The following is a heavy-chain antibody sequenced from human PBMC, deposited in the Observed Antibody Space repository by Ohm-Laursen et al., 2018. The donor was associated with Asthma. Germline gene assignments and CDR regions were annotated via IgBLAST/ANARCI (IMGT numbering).Heavy chain of an antibody. CDR3: ARGNHYYGSGSYYNDDWFDP. Sequence: ASVKVSCKTSGYTFTGYYMHWVRQAPGQGLEWMGRINPNSGGTNYAQKFQGRVTMTRDTSISTAYMELSRLRSDDTAVYYCARGNHYYGSGSYYNDDWFDPWGQGTLVTVSS. CDR2: INPNSGGT. J-gene: IGHJ5*02. V-gene: IGHV1-2*06. CDR1: GYTFTGYY. D-gene: IGHD3-10*01.